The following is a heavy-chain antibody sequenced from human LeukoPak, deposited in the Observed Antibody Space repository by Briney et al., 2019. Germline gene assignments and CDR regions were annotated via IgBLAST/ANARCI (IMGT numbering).Heavy chain of an antibody. Sequence: GASVKVSCKASGYTFTSYGISWVRQAPGQGLEWMGWISAYNGNTNYAQKLQGRVTMTTDTSTSTAYMELRSLRSDDTAVYYCARPGQLGEYTPYHFDYWGQGILVTVSS. V-gene: IGHV1-18*01. CDR3: ARPGQLGEYTPYHFDY. CDR2: ISAYNGNT. CDR1: GYTFTSYG. D-gene: IGHD3-16*01. J-gene: IGHJ4*02.